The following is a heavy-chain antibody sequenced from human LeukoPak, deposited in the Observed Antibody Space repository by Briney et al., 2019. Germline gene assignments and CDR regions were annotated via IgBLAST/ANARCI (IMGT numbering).Heavy chain of an antibody. CDR3: ARHILNDYSDDGGAFDI. J-gene: IGHJ3*02. CDR2: ISSGGST. Sequence: PSETLSLTCAVYGGSFSGYYWSWIRQPPGKGLEWIGSISSGGSTHYIPSLKSRVTISVDTSKNLFSLKLSSVTAADTAVYYCARHILNDYSDDGGAFDIWGQGTMVTVSS. V-gene: IGHV4-34*01. CDR1: GGSFSGYY. D-gene: IGHD4-17*01.